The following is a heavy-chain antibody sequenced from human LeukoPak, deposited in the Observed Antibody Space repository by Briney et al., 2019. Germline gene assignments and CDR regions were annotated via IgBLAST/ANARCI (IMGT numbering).Heavy chain of an antibody. J-gene: IGHJ4*02. D-gene: IGHD4-23*01. CDR2: IYYSGST. V-gene: IGHV4-59*01. Sequence: SETLSLTCTVSGGSISSYYWSWIRQPPGKGLEWIGYIYYSGSTNYNPSLKSRVTISVDTSKNQFSLKLSSVTAADTAVYYCTRDTYGGDYWGQGTLVTVSS. CDR1: GGSISSYY. CDR3: TRDTYGGDY.